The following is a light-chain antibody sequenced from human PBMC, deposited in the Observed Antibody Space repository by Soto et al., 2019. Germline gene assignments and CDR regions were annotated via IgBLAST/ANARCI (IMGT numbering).Light chain of an antibody. CDR1: RLGNKY. CDR3: QAWDSGTVT. Sequence: SYELTQPPSVSVSPGQTASITCSGDRLGNKYDSWYQQKPGQSPMLVIYRDTGRPSGIPERFSGSDSGNTANLTISATRAMDEADYYCQAWDSGTVTFGGGTKVTVL. V-gene: IGLV3-1*01. CDR2: RDT. J-gene: IGLJ2*01.